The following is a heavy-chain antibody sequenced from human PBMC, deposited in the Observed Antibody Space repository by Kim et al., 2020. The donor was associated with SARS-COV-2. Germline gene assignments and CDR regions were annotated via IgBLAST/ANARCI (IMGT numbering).Heavy chain of an antibody. CDR3: ARIPLRYFDWAPYYYYYYMDV. V-gene: IGHV4-34*01. Sequence: SETLSLTCAVYGGSFSGYYWSWIRQPPGKGLEWIGEINHSGSTNYNPSLKSRVTISVDTSKNQFSLKLSSVTAADTAVYYCARIPLRYFDWAPYYYYYYMDVWGKGTTVTVSS. D-gene: IGHD3-9*01. CDR1: GGSFSGYY. J-gene: IGHJ6*03. CDR2: INHSGST.